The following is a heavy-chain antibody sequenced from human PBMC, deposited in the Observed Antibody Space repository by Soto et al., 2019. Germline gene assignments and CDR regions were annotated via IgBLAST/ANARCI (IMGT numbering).Heavy chain of an antibody. J-gene: IGHJ3*02. V-gene: IGHV6-1*01. Sequence: SQTLSLTCAISGDSVSSNSAAWNWIRQSPSRGLEWLGRTYYRSKWYNDYAVSVKSRITINPDTSRNQFSLQLNSVTPEDTAVYYCAREYYDILTGYYPGAFDIWGQGTMVTVSS. CDR1: GDSVSSNSAA. CDR2: TYYRSKWYN. CDR3: AREYYDILTGYYPGAFDI. D-gene: IGHD3-9*01.